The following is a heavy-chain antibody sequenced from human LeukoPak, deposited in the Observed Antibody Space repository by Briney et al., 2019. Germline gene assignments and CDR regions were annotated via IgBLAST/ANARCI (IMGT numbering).Heavy chain of an antibody. CDR2: INPNSGGT. V-gene: IGHV1-2*02. CDR3: ARVFDSSGYSKTPYYGMDV. D-gene: IGHD3-22*01. J-gene: IGHJ6*02. CDR1: GYTFTGYY. Sequence: ASVKVSCKASGYTFTGYYMHWVRQAPGQGLEWMGWINPNSGGTNYAQKFQGRVTMTRDTSISTAYMELSRLRSDDTAVYYCARVFDSSGYSKTPYYGMDVWGQGTTVTVSS.